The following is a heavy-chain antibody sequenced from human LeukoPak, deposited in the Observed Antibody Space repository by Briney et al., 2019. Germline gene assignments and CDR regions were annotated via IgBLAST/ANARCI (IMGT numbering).Heavy chain of an antibody. CDR3: ARWNEYDYFYYMDV. CDR1: GGSISSGGYY. Sequence: SETLSLTCTVSGGSISSGGYYWRWVRQSAGKGLEGIVRINARGIINYNPSLKSRVTISVDTPKNQLSLKLNSVTAADTAVYYCARWNEYDYFYYMDVWGEGTTVTISS. D-gene: IGHD1-1*01. CDR2: INARGII. J-gene: IGHJ6*03. V-gene: IGHV4-61*02.